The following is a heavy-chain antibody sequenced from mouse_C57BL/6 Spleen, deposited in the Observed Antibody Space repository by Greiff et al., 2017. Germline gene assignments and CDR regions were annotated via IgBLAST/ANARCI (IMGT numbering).Heavy chain of an antibody. CDR3: TRGLGRFDY. CDR2: IDPETGGT. CDR1: GYTFTDYE. J-gene: IGHJ2*01. D-gene: IGHD4-1*01. Sequence: LVESGAELVRPGASVTLSCKASGYTFTDYEMHWVKQTPVHGLEWIGAIDPETGGTAYNQKFKGKDILTADKSSSTAYMELRSLTSEVSAVYYCTRGLGRFDYWGQGTTLTVSS. V-gene: IGHV1-15*01.